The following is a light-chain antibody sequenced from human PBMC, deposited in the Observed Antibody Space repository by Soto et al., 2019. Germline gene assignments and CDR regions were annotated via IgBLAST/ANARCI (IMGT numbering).Light chain of an antibody. Sequence: DIVMTQSPDSLAVSLGERATINCKSSQSVLYSSNNKNYLAWYQQKPGQPPKLLIYRSSTRESGVPDRFSGSGSGTDFTLTISSLQAEDVEVSYSQQFYSTPPTFGGGTKVEIK. CDR1: QSVLYSSNNKNY. J-gene: IGKJ4*01. V-gene: IGKV4-1*01. CDR3: QQFYSTPPT. CDR2: RSS.